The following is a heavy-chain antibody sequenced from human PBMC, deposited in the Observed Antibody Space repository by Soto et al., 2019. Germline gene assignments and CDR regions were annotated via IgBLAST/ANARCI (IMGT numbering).Heavy chain of an antibody. CDR3: AKAYYYDSSGYSFFDY. CDR2: ISYDGSNK. D-gene: IGHD3-22*01. CDR1: GFTFSSYG. V-gene: IGHV3-30*18. J-gene: IGHJ4*02. Sequence: SLRLSCAASGFTFSSYGMHWVRQAPGKGLEWVAVISYDGSNKYYADSVKGRFTISRDNSKNTLYLQMNSLRAEDTAVYYCAKAYYYDSSGYSFFDYWGQGTLVTVSS.